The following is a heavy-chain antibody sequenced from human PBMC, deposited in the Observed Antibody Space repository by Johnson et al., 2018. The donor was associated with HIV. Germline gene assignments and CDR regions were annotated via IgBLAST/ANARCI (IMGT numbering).Heavy chain of an antibody. CDR3: AKAPLSGYEDAFDI. J-gene: IGHJ3*02. D-gene: IGHD3-22*01. V-gene: IGHV3-66*01. Sequence: VQLVESGGGLVQPGGSLRLSCAASVFSVSSKYMSWVRQAPGKGLEWVSVIYSGGSTFYADSVKGRFTISRDNSGNTLYLQMDSLRAEDTAVYYCAKAPLSGYEDAFDIWGQGTIVTVSS. CDR2: IYSGGST. CDR1: VFSVSSKY.